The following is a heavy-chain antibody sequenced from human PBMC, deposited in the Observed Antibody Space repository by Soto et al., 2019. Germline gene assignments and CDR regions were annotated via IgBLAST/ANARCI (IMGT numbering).Heavy chain of an antibody. D-gene: IGHD3-22*01. CDR3: ANTGETPEVDGSVSGDAFVI. V-gene: IGHV1-69*06. Sequence: QVQLVQSGAEVKRPGSSVRVSCKASGGVFSLYGFSWVRQVPGHGPEWVGGVLPISGTANYAQKYQGRVTITVDKSTSTGYMELNSLTYEDTAVYYCANTGETPEVDGSVSGDAFVILGPGTKVTVSA. CDR1: GGVFSLYG. J-gene: IGHJ3*02. CDR2: VLPISGTA.